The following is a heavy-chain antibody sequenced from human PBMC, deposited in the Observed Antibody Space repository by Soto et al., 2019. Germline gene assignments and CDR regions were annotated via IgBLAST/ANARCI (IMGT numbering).Heavy chain of an antibody. D-gene: IGHD3-3*01. Sequence: EVQLVESGGGLVKPGGSLRLSCAASGFTFSSYTMNWVRQAPGKGLEWVSSISSGSSYIYYADSMKGRFTISRDNAKNSLYLQMNSLRAEDTALYYCAKGGSGSPTDLKFDYWGQGTLVTVSS. CDR2: ISSGSSYI. CDR1: GFTFSSYT. J-gene: IGHJ4*02. V-gene: IGHV3-21*04. CDR3: AKGGSGSPTDLKFDY.